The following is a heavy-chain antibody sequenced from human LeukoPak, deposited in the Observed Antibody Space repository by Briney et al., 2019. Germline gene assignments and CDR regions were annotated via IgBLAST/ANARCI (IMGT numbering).Heavy chain of an antibody. CDR3: AKGSAAAGSRLFDP. V-gene: IGHV3-23*01. CDR2: ISGGGGDT. Sequence: GGSLRLSCAASGFTFSTYAMSWVRQAPGKGLEWVSTISGGGGDTYYAHSLKGRFTISRDNSKDTLYLQMNSLRAEDTAVYYCAKGSAAAGSRLFDPWGQGTLVTVSS. D-gene: IGHD6-13*01. J-gene: IGHJ5*02. CDR1: GFTFSTYA.